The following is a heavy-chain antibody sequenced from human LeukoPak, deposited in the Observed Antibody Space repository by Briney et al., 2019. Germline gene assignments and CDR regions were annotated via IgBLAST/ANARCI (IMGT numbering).Heavy chain of an antibody. CDR2: IKEDGSEK. V-gene: IGHV3-7*01. D-gene: IGHD2-21*01. Sequence: GGSLRLSCAVSGFSVSGYWMSWVRQAPGKGLEWVANIKEDGSEKYYEDSVKGRFTISRDNAKNLVYLQMNSLRAEDTAVYYCTRDNRYYYWGQGTVVTVSS. CDR1: GFSVSGYW. J-gene: IGHJ4*02. CDR3: TRDNRYYY.